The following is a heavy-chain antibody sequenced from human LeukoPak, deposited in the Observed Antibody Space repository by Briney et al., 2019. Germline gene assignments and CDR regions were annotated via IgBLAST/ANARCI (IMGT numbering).Heavy chain of an antibody. CDR2: INPNSGGT. CDR1: GYTFTVYY. CDR3: ATSSEGGYSYGSDIDY. V-gene: IGHV1-2*06. Sequence: ASVKVSCKASGYTFTVYYMYWVRQAPGQGLECMGRINPNSGGTNYAQKFQGRVTMTRDTSISTAYMELSRLRSDDTAVYYCATSSEGGYSYGSDIDYWGQGTLVTVSS. J-gene: IGHJ4*02. D-gene: IGHD5-18*01.